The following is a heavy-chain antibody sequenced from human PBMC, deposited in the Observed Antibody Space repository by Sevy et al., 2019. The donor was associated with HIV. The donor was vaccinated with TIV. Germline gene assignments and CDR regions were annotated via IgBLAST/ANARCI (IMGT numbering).Heavy chain of an antibody. CDR1: GFTPSTYG. V-gene: IGHV3-33*01. CDR2: IGYDGSNK. CDR3: ARDPRMYGDYLLAYFDS. J-gene: IGHJ4*02. Sequence: GGSLRLSCTESGFTPSTYGMHWVRQAPGKGLEWVAVIGYDGSNKYYADSVKGRFTISRDNSKNTVFLQMDSLRVEDTAVYYCARDPRMYGDYLLAYFDSWGQGTLVTVSS. D-gene: IGHD2-8*01.